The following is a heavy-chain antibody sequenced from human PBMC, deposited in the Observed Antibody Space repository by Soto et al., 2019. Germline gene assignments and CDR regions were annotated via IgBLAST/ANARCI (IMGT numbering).Heavy chain of an antibody. Sequence: QVQLVQSGAEVKKPGSSVKVSCKASGGTFSSYAISWVRQAPGQGLEWMGGIIPIFGTANYAQKFQGRVTITADEYTSTAYMELSSLRSEDTAVYYCARDGGTYYDDSSALNPLDYWGQGTLVTVSS. CDR2: IIPIFGTA. CDR1: GGTFSSYA. D-gene: IGHD3-22*01. CDR3: ARDGGTYYDDSSALNPLDY. V-gene: IGHV1-69*12. J-gene: IGHJ4*02.